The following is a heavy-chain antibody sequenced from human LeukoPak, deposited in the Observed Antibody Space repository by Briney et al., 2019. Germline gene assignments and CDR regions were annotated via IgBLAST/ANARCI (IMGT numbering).Heavy chain of an antibody. CDR3: ATDFLAAGDY. J-gene: IGHJ4*02. D-gene: IGHD6-13*01. V-gene: IGHV3-21*01. CDR2: ISSGGTKI. Sequence: PVGSLRLSCEASGFIFSSYSINWVRQAPGKGLEWVSSISSGGTKIYYADSVKGRFTISRDDVKKSVYLQMNSLRVEDTAVYYCATDFLAAGDYWGQGTQVTVSS. CDR1: GFIFSSYS.